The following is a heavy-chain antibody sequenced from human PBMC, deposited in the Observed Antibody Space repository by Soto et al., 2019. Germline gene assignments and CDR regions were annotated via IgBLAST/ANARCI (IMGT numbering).Heavy chain of an antibody. CDR1: GFTFSSYS. D-gene: IGHD6-13*01. V-gene: IGHV3-48*02. CDR3: ARYIAAAAIGGIDY. J-gene: IGHJ4*02. CDR2: ISSSSSTI. Sequence: EVQLVESGGGLVQPGGSLRLSCAASGFTFSSYSMNWVRQAPGKGLEWVSYISSSSSTIYYADSVEGRFTISRDNAKNSLYLQMNSLRDEDTAVYYCARYIAAAAIGGIDYWGQGTLVTVSS.